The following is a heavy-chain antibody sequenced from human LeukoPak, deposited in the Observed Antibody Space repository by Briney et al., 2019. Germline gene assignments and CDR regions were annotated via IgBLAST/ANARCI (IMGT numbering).Heavy chain of an antibody. J-gene: IGHJ4*02. Sequence: GGSLRLSCAASGFTFSSYWMSWVRQAPGKGLVWVSTVSSSDSSSYYADSVKGRFTISRDNPKNTLYLQMNSLRAEDTAVYYCAKGRGYCSGGSCYSDYWGQGTLVTVSS. CDR2: VSSSDSSS. CDR3: AKGRGYCSGGSCYSDY. D-gene: IGHD2-15*01. CDR1: GFTFSSYW. V-gene: IGHV3-23*01.